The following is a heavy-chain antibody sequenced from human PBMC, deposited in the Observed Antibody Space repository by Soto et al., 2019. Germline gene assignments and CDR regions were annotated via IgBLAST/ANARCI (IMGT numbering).Heavy chain of an antibody. CDR2: INWNGGST. D-gene: IGHD2-2*01. J-gene: IGHJ6*03. CDR1: GFTFDDYG. Sequence: GGSLRLSCAASGFTFDDYGMSWVRQAPGKGLEWVSGINWNGGSTGYADSVKGRFTISREKAKNSLYLQMNGLRAEDTALYHCARVMEVIVVVPAAPYYYYMDVWGKGTTVTVSS. CDR3: ARVMEVIVVVPAAPYYYYMDV. V-gene: IGHV3-20*01.